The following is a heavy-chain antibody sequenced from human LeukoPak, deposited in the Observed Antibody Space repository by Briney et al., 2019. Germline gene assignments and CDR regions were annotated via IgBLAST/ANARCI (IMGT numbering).Heavy chain of an antibody. D-gene: IGHD6-13*01. CDR2: IYPADSDI. V-gene: IGHV5-51*01. Sequence: GESLKISCKGSGYSFSSYWIGWVRQMPGKGLEWMGIIYPADSDIRYSPSFQGQVTISADKSISTAHLQWSSLKASDTAMYYCARLMDGSSWRGLFDYWGQGTLVTVSS. CDR3: ARLMDGSSWRGLFDY. J-gene: IGHJ4*02. CDR1: GYSFSSYW.